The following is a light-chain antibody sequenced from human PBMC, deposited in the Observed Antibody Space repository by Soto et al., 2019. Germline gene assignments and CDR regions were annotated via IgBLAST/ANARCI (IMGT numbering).Light chain of an antibody. J-gene: IGKJ4*01. CDR3: QQISSFPPT. CDR2: KAS. Sequence: DIQMTQSPSSLSASVGDRVTITCRASQNIGTSLNWYQQKPGKAPTALIYKASTMQGGVPSRFSGSGSGTDFTLTISSLQPEDSATFYCQQISSFPPTFGGGTKVAI. V-gene: IGKV1-39*01. CDR1: QNIGTS.